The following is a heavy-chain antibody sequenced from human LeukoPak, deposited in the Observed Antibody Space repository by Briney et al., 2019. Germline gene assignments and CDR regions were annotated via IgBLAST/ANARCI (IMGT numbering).Heavy chain of an antibody. CDR2: ISGSGGST. V-gene: IGHV3-23*01. J-gene: IGHJ5*02. D-gene: IGHD2-2*03. CDR3: SNTIGGYCSSTSCRRNWFDP. Sequence: GGSLRLSCAASGFTFSSYAMSWVRQAPGKGLEWVSAISGSGGSTYYADSVKGRFTISRDNSKNTLYLQMNSLRAEDTAVYYCSNTIGGYCSSTSCRRNWFDPWGQGTLVTVSS. CDR1: GFTFSSYA.